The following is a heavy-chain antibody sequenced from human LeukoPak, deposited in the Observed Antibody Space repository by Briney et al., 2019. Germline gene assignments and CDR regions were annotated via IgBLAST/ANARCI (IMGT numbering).Heavy chain of an antibody. CDR2: IYYSGST. D-gene: IGHD3-22*01. J-gene: IGHJ4*02. Sequence: PSETLSLTCTVSGDSISSYYWSRIRQPPGKGLEWIGYIYYSGSTNYNPSLKSRVTMSVDTSKNQFSLKLSSVTAADTAVYYCARAAGYDSSAMDYWGQGTLVTVSS. V-gene: IGHV4-59*01. CDR1: GDSISSYY. CDR3: ARAAGYDSSAMDY.